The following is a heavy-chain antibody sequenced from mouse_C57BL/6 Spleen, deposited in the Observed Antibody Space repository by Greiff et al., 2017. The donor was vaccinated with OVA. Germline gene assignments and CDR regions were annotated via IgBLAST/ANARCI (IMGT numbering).Heavy chain of an antibody. Sequence: QVQLQQSGPELVKPGASVKISCKASGYAFSSSWMNWVKQRPGKGLEWIGRIYPGDGDTNYNGKFKGKATLTADKSSSTAYMQLSSLTSEDSAVYFCAREDPITTVAAYWGQGTLVTVSA. CDR3: AREDPITTVAAY. J-gene: IGHJ3*01. CDR1: GYAFSSSW. V-gene: IGHV1-82*01. D-gene: IGHD1-1*01. CDR2: IYPGDGDT.